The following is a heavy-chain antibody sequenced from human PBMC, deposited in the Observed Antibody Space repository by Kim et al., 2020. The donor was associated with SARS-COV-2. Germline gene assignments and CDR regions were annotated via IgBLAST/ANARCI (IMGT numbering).Heavy chain of an antibody. J-gene: IGHJ4*02. CDR3: AREPRPYSSSWYPIH. CDR1: GFTFSSYA. D-gene: IGHD6-13*01. CDR2: ISYDGSNK. V-gene: IGHV3-30-3*01. Sequence: GGSLRLSCAASGFTFSSYAMHWVRQAPGKGLEWVAVISYDGSNKYYADSVKGRFTISRDNSKNTLYLQMNSLRAEDTAVYYCAREPRPYSSSWYPIHWGQGTLVTVSS.